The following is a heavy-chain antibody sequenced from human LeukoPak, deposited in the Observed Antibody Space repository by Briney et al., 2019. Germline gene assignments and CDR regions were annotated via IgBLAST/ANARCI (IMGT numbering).Heavy chain of an antibody. V-gene: IGHV3-53*01. CDR3: ARTRGSYGSLGYYYYYYMDV. CDR2: IYSGGST. D-gene: IGHD5-18*01. Sequence: GGSLRLSCAASGFTFSSYEMNWVRQAPGKGLEWVSVIYSGGSTYYADSVKGRFTISRDNSKNTLYLQMNSLRAEDTAVYYCARTRGSYGSLGYYYYYYMDVWGKGTTVTISS. J-gene: IGHJ6*03. CDR1: GFTFSSYE.